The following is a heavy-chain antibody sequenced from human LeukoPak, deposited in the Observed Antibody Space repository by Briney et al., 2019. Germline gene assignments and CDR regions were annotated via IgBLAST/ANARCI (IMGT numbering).Heavy chain of an antibody. J-gene: IGHJ5*02. V-gene: IGHV3-64D*09. CDR2: ISSNGGST. Sequence: GGSLRLSCSASGXTFSSYAMHWVRQAPGKGQEYVSAISSNGGSTYYADSVKGRFTISRDNSKNTLYLQMSSLRAEDTAVYYCVKGEGSGYYWFDPWGQGTLVTVSS. CDR3: VKGEGSGYYWFDP. D-gene: IGHD5-12*01. CDR1: GXTFSSYA.